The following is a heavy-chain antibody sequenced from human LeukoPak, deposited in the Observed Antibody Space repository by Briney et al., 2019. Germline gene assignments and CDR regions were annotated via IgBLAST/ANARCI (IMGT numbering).Heavy chain of an antibody. Sequence: GRSLRLSCAASDFSFSRYAMHWVRQAPGKGLQWVAVISHDGSSKYYADSVKGRFTISRDNSKNTLYLQMNRLTAEDTAVYHCARERNAFDIWGQGTRVIVSS. CDR1: DFSFSRYA. CDR2: ISHDGSSK. V-gene: IGHV3-30-3*01. CDR3: ARERNAFDI. J-gene: IGHJ3*02.